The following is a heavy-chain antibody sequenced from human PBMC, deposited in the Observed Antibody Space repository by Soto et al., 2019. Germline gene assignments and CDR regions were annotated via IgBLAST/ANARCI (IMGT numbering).Heavy chain of an antibody. D-gene: IGHD3-10*01. CDR1: GYTFTSYT. J-gene: IGHJ5*02. V-gene: IGHV1-3*01. CDR2: INAGNGNA. CDR3: AREGNTPGSYGDYWFDP. Sequence: ASVKVSCKASGYTFTSYTMHWVRQAPGQRLEWMGGINAGNGNANYSQKFQGRVTISTDKSTSTAYMELSSLRSEDTAVYYCAREGNTPGSYGDYWFDPWGKGTLVTVSS.